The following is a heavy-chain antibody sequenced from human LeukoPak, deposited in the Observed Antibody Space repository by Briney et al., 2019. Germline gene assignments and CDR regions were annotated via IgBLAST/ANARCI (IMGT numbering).Heavy chain of an antibody. J-gene: IGHJ4*02. V-gene: IGHV1-8*01. D-gene: IGHD2-15*01. CDR2: MNPNSGNT. CDR3: ARGAPGSYCSGGSCPYFDY. Sequence: ASVKVSCKASGYTFTSYDINWVRQATGQGLEWMGWMNPNSGNTGYAQKFQGRVTMTRNTSVSTAYMELSSLGSEDTAVYYCARGAPGSYCSGGSCPYFDYWGQGTLVAVSS. CDR1: GYTFTSYD.